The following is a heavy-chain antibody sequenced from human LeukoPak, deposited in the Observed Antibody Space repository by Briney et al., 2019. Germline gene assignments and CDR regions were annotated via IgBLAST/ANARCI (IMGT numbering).Heavy chain of an antibody. D-gene: IGHD3-10*01. Sequence: SGGSLRLSCAASGFTFSSYWMHWVRQAPGKGLVWVSRINTDGSSTSYADSVKGRFTISRDNAKNTLYLRMNSLRAEDTAVYYCARTARGLYFDYWGQGTLVTVSS. CDR2: INTDGSST. CDR3: ARTARGLYFDY. J-gene: IGHJ4*02. CDR1: GFTFSSYW. V-gene: IGHV3-74*01.